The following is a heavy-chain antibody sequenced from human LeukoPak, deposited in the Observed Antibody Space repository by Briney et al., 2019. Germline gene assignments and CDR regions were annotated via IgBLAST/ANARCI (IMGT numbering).Heavy chain of an antibody. CDR1: GFTFSSYA. J-gene: IGHJ4*02. CDR3: AKDYGRSSDPLFDF. D-gene: IGHD3-10*01. V-gene: IGHV3-23*01. Sequence: GGSLRLSCAASGFTFSSYAMSWVRQAPGKGLEWVSGITETGGSTYYADSVKGRFTISRDNSKNTLYLQMNSLRAEDTAVYCCAKDYGRSSDPLFDFWGQGSLVTVSS. CDR2: ITETGGST.